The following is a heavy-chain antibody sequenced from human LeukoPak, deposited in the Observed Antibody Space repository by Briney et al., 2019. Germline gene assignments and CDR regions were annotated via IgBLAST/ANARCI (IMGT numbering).Heavy chain of an antibody. CDR1: GGSISSGGYY. CDR2: IYHSGST. Sequence: SETLSLTCTVSGGSISSGGYYWSWIRQPPGKGLEWIGYIYHSGSTYYNPSLKSRVTISVDRSKNQFSLKLSSVTAADTAVYYCASYCSSTSCYTGYAFDIWGQGTMVTVSS. V-gene: IGHV4-30-2*01. CDR3: ASYCSSTSCYTGYAFDI. J-gene: IGHJ3*02. D-gene: IGHD2-2*02.